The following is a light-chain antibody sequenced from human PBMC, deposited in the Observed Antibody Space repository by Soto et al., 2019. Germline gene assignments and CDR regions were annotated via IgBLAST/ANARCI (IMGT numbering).Light chain of an antibody. CDR3: QQFRT. V-gene: IGKV3-20*01. CDR1: QSISSSY. J-gene: IGKJ3*01. CDR2: GAS. Sequence: EIVLTQSPGTLSLSPGERATLSCRASQSISSSYLAWYQQKPGQAPRLLIYGASSRATGIPDRFSGSGSGTDFTLTISRLEPEDFAVYYCQQFRTFGPGTQVAIK.